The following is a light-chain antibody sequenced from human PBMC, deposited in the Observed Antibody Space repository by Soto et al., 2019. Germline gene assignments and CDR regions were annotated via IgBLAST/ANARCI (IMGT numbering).Light chain of an antibody. CDR1: QSVSSSY. Sequence: EIVLTQSPGTLSLSPGERATLSCRASQSVSSSYLAWYQQKPGQAPRLLIYGASSRATGIPDRFSGSGSGTDFTLTIRSLEPEDFAVYYCQQYGSSLLTFGGGTKVDFK. V-gene: IGKV3-20*01. CDR2: GAS. J-gene: IGKJ4*01. CDR3: QQYGSSLLT.